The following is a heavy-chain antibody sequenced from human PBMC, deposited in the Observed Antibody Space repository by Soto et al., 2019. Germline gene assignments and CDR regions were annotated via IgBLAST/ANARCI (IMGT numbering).Heavy chain of an antibody. CDR1: GYTFIGYY. D-gene: IGHD3-10*01. Sequence: QVQLVQSGAEVKKTGASVKVSCKASGYTFIGYYIHWVRQAPGQGLEWMGWINPNSGGTNYAQRFQGWVNMTRDRPISTAYMEPGRLKSDDTAVYYCARVGGGLASLGYYGMDVWGQGTTVTVSS. V-gene: IGHV1-2*04. CDR2: INPNSGGT. CDR3: ARVGGGLASLGYYGMDV. J-gene: IGHJ6*02.